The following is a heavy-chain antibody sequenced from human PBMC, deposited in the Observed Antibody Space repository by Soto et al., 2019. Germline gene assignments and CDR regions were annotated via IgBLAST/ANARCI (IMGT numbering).Heavy chain of an antibody. CDR3: AKDGGPSSGWYTFDY. J-gene: IGHJ4*02. V-gene: IGHV3-30*18. CDR2: ISYDGSNK. D-gene: IGHD6-19*01. Sequence: QVQLVESGGGVVQPGRSLRLSCAASGFTFSSYGMHWVRQAPGKGLEWVAVISYDGSNKYYADSVKGRFTISRDNSKNTLYLQMNSLRDEDTAVYYCAKDGGPSSGWYTFDYWGQGTLVTVSS. CDR1: GFTFSSYG.